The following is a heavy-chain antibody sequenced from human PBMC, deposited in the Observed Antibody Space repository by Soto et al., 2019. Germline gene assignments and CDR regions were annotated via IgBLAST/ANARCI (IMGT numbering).Heavy chain of an antibody. D-gene: IGHD3-22*01. Sequence: ESGGGLIQPGGSLRLSCAASGFTFSSYEMNWVRQAPGKGLDWVSYISTSGSTIYYADSVKGRFTISRDNAKNSLYLQMNSLRAEDTAVYYCTRDPSSGRRDWYFDLWGRGTLVTVSS. CDR1: GFTFSSYE. V-gene: IGHV3-48*03. CDR3: TRDPSSGRRDWYFDL. CDR2: ISTSGSTI. J-gene: IGHJ2*01.